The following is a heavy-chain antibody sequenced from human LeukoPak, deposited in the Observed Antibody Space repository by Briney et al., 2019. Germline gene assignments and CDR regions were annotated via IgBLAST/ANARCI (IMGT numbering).Heavy chain of an antibody. D-gene: IGHD3-22*01. CDR3: ATTYHYDSSGYLWDS. V-gene: IGHV3-23*01. Sequence: SGGSLRLSCAASGFTFSRYAMRWVRQARGKGLEWASAISGTGESTYYADSVKGRFTISRDNSNNTLNLQMDSLRAEDTAVYYCATTYHYDSSGYLWDSWGQGTLVTVTS. CDR2: ISGTGEST. CDR1: GFTFSRYA. J-gene: IGHJ4*02.